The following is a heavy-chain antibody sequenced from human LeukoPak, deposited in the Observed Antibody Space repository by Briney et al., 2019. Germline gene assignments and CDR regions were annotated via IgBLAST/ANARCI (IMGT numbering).Heavy chain of an antibody. CDR1: GFTVSSNY. J-gene: IGHJ3*02. Sequence: GGSLRLSCAASGFTVSSNYMSWVRQAPGKGLEWVSVIYSGGSTYYADSVKGRFTISRDNSKNTLYLQMNSLRAEDTAVYYCARGGGVATILGAFDIWGQGTIVTVSS. CDR2: IYSGGST. V-gene: IGHV3-66*01. CDR3: ARGGGVATILGAFDI. D-gene: IGHD5-12*01.